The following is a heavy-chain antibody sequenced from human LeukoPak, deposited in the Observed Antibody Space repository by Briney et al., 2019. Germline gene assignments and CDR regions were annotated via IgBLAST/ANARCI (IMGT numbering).Heavy chain of an antibody. CDR2: IIPIFGTA. Sequence: SVKVSCKASGGTFSSYAISWVRQAPGQELEWMGGIIPIFGTANYAQKFQGRVTITADESTSTAYMELSSLRSEDTAVYYCATRESGSYLNWFDPWGQGTLVTVSS. D-gene: IGHD1-26*01. CDR3: ATRESGSYLNWFDP. J-gene: IGHJ5*02. V-gene: IGHV1-69*13. CDR1: GGTFSSYA.